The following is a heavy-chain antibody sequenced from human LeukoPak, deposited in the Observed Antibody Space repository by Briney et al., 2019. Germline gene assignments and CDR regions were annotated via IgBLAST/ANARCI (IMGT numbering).Heavy chain of an antibody. D-gene: IGHD6-13*01. J-gene: IGHJ4*02. Sequence: GESLKISCKGSGYSFTNYWIGWVRQMPGKGLEWIGIIYPGDSDTRYTPSFQGQVTISADRSISSAYLQWSSLKVSDTAIYYCARPKSSSWSGFDYWGQGTLVTVSS. CDR3: ARPKSSSWSGFDY. V-gene: IGHV5-51*01. CDR2: IYPGDSDT. CDR1: GYSFTNYW.